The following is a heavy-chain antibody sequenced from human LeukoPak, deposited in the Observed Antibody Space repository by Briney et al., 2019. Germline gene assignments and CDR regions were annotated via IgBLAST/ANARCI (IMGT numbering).Heavy chain of an antibody. J-gene: IGHJ4*02. V-gene: IGHV3-21*01. Sequence: GGSLRLSCAASGFTFSSYSMNWVRQAPGKGLEWVSSISSSSSYIYYADSVKGRFTISRDNAKNSLYQQMNSLRAEDTAVYYCARGRGYSGYDSFDYWGQGTLVTVSS. CDR2: ISSSSSYI. CDR3: ARGRGYSGYDSFDY. CDR1: GFTFSSYS. D-gene: IGHD5-12*01.